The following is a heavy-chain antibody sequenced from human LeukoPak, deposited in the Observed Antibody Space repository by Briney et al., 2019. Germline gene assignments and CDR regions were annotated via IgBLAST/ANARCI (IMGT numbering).Heavy chain of an antibody. CDR1: GGSISSYY. J-gene: IGHJ4*02. D-gene: IGHD3-16*01. Sequence: SETLSLNCTVSGGSISSYYWSWIRQPPGKGLEWIGYIYYSGSTNYNPSLKSRVTISVDTSKKQFSLKLSSVTAADTAVYYCARVGSDGDYVLGYFDYWGQGTLVTVSS. CDR2: IYYSGST. V-gene: IGHV4-59*01. CDR3: ARVGSDGDYVLGYFDY.